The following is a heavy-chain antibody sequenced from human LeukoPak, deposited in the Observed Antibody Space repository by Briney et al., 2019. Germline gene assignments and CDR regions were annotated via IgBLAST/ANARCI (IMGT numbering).Heavy chain of an antibody. CDR2: ISYDGSNK. J-gene: IGHJ4*02. V-gene: IGHV3-30*03. CDR3: ARGLYGDYVPIDY. Sequence: GRSLRLSCAASGFTFSSYGMQWVRQAPGKGLEWVAVISYDGSNKYYADSVKGRFTISRDNSKNTLYLQMNSLRAEDTAVYYCARGLYGDYVPIDYWGQGTLVTVSS. D-gene: IGHD4-17*01. CDR1: GFTFSSYG.